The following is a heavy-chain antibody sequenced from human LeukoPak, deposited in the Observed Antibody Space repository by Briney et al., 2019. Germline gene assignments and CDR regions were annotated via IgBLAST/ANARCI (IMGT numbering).Heavy chain of an antibody. CDR3: AKDPGFGGTAWFDP. CDR2: ISGSGIDT. J-gene: IGHJ5*02. CDR1: GFMFSSYG. D-gene: IGHD1-1*01. Sequence: GGSLRLSCAASGFMFSSYGMNWVRQGPGKGLEWASGISGSGIDTDYADSAKGRFTISRDSSKNTLYLQMNSLRAEDTAVYYCAKDPGFGGTAWFDPWGQGTLVTVSS. V-gene: IGHV3-23*01.